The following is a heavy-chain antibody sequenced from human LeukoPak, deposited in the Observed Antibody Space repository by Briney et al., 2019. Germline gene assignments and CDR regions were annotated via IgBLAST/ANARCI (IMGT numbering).Heavy chain of an antibody. D-gene: IGHD6-13*01. J-gene: IGHJ4*02. Sequence: GGSLRLSCAASGFTFSSYSMSWVCQAPGKGLEWVSSISSSSSYIYYADSVKGRFTISRDNAKNSLYLQMNSLRAEDTAVYYCARERSAAGTPFEDYWGQGTLVTVSS. CDR1: GFTFSSYS. CDR3: ARERSAAGTPFEDY. V-gene: IGHV3-21*01. CDR2: ISSSSSYI.